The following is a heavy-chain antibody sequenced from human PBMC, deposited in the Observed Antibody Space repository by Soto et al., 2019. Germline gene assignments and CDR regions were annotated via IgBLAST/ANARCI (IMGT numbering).Heavy chain of an antibody. V-gene: IGHV3-7*01. J-gene: IGHJ4*02. D-gene: IGHD3-22*01. Sequence: GGSLRLSCAASGFTFSSYWMSWVRKAPGKGLEWVANIKQDGSEKYYVDSVKGRLTISRDNAKNSLYLQMNRRRAEDTAVYYCERDAFRYDSSGYKDYWGQGTLVTVSS. CDR2: IKQDGSEK. CDR1: GFTFSSYW. CDR3: ERDAFRYDSSGYKDY.